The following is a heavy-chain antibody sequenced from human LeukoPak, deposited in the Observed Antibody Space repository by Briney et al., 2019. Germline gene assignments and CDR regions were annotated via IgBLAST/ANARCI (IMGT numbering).Heavy chain of an antibody. CDR2: IYSGGST. V-gene: IGHV3-53*01. CDR1: GFTVSSNY. Sequence: PGGSLRLSCAASGFTVSSNYMSWVRQAPGKGLEWVSVIYSGGSTYYADSVEGRFTISRDNSKNTLYLQMNSLRAEDTAVYYCARWEGATGFDYWGQGTLVTVSS. J-gene: IGHJ4*02. D-gene: IGHD1-26*01. CDR3: ARWEGATGFDY.